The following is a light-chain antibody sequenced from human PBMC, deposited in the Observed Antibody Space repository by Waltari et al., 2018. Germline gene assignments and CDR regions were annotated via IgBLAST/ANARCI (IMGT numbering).Light chain of an antibody. CDR1: KLGDKD. CDR3: QAWATGTDVI. J-gene: IGLJ2*01. V-gene: IGLV3-1*01. Sequence: SYELTQPPSVSVSPGQTATITCSGDKLGDKDVCWYQQKPGQSPVVVIYQNTKRPSGIPERFSGSNSENTATLTISGTQAMGEADYYCQAWATGTDVIFGGGTKVTVL. CDR2: QNT.